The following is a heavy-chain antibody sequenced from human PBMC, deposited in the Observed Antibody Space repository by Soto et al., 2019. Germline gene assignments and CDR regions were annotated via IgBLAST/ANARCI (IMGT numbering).Heavy chain of an antibody. CDR3: AKDIGYSLGSETGYYFAY. CDR2: ISWDSGSI. J-gene: IGHJ4*02. V-gene: IGHV3-9*01. Sequence: EVQLVESGGGLVQPGRSLRLSCAASGFTFDDYAMHWVRQAPGKGLEWVSGISWDSGSIGYADSVKGRFTISRYNAKNSLYLQINSLRAEDTAFYYCAKDIGYSLGSETGYYFAYWGQGTLVTVSS. CDR1: GFTFDDYA. D-gene: IGHD5-12*01.